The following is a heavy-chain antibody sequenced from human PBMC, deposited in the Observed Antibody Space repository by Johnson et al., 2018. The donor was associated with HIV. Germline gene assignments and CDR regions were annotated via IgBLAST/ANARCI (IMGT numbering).Heavy chain of an antibody. CDR1: GFTFSSYA. D-gene: IGHD6-19*01. J-gene: IGHJ3*02. V-gene: IGHV3-30*04. CDR2: ISYDGSNN. Sequence: QVQLVESGGGVVQPGRSLRLSCAASGFTFSSYAMHWVRQAPGKGLEWVAVISYDGSNNYYADSVKGRFPTSRDNANNTLYLQMNSLRAGDTAVYYCARELGSGWGETADAFDIWGQGTMVTVSS. CDR3: ARELGSGWGETADAFDI.